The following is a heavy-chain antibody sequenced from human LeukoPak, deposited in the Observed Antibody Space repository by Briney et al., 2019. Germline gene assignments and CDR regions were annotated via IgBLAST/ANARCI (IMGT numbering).Heavy chain of an antibody. D-gene: IGHD1-26*01. Sequence: GSSVTVSCKASGGTFSSYAISWVRQAPGQGLEWMGGIIPIFVKANYAQKIQGRVTITTDESTSTAYMELSSLRSEDTAVYYWASHSGSYLYYYYYYMDVWGKGTTVTVSS. CDR3: ASHSGSYLYYYYYYMDV. CDR1: GGTFSSYA. J-gene: IGHJ6*03. CDR2: IIPIFVKA. V-gene: IGHV1-69*05.